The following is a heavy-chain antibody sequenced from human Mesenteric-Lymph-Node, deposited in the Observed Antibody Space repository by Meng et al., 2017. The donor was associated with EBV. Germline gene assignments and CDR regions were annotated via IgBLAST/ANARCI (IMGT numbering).Heavy chain of an antibody. CDR1: GGSINSFY. CDR2: IYHSGST. Sequence: SGPGLGMPQALLSLTCNVSGGSINSFYWSWIRQPPGKGLEWIGYIYHSGSTNYNPSLKSRVTMSVDMSKNQFSLKLSSVTAADTAVYYCARGEVFDSWGQGTLVTVSS. CDR3: ARGEVFDS. J-gene: IGHJ4*02. V-gene: IGHV4-59*07.